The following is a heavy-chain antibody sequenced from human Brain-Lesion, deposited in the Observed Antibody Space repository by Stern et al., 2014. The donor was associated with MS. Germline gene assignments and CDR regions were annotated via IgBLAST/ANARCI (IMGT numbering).Heavy chain of an antibody. J-gene: IGHJ4*02. Sequence: DQLVESGPGLVKPSQTLSLTCTVSGGSITRGGDYWSWVRQRQGKGLEWVGYIIYSGSSYYNPSLKSRVTISVDTSKNQFSLRLTSVTAADTAVYYCARFSLFGEYYFDSWGQGTLVTVSS. V-gene: IGHV4-31*02. CDR2: IIYSGSS. D-gene: IGHD3-10*01. CDR3: ARFSLFGEYYFDS. CDR1: GGSITRGGDY.